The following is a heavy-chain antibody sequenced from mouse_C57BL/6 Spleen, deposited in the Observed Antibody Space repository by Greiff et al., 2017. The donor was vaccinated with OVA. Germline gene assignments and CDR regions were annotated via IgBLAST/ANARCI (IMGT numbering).Heavy chain of an antibody. V-gene: IGHV1-69*01. CDR3: ARGGDLAPDY. CDR2: IDPSDSYT. J-gene: IGHJ2*01. CDR1: GYTFTSYW. Sequence: VQLQQPGAELVMPGASVKLSCKASGYTFTSYWMHWVKQRPGQGLEWIGEIDPSDSYTNYNQKFKGKSTLTVDKSSSTAYMQLSSLTSEDSAVYYCARGGDLAPDYWGQGTTLTVSS. D-gene: IGHD2-13*01.